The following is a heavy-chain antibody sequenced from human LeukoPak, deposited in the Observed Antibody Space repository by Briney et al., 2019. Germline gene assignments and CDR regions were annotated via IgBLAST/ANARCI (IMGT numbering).Heavy chain of an antibody. V-gene: IGHV3-7*01. CDR3: ARDHNPWTGSQGY. D-gene: IGHD3/OR15-3a*01. Sequence: GGSLRLSCAASGFTFSSYWMSWVRQAPGKGLEWVANMKQDGSEIHYVDSVKGRFTISRDNAKNSLYLQMNSLRVEDTAVYYCARDHNPWTGSQGYWGQGTLVTVSS. CDR1: GFTFSSYW. CDR2: MKQDGSEI. J-gene: IGHJ4*02.